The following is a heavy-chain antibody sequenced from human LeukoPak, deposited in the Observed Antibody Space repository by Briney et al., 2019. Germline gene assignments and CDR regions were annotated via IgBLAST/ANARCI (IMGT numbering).Heavy chain of an antibody. Sequence: PSETLSLTCTVSGCTISRYYLNWLRQPPGEGLEWVGYIYYSGSNNFNPFLKSRVTISADTSKNQFSLKLTSVTEADTAVYYCARDPVGSNWFDPWGQGTLVTVSS. V-gene: IGHV4-59*01. J-gene: IGHJ5*02. D-gene: IGHD3-10*01. CDR2: IYYSGSN. CDR3: ARDPVGSNWFDP. CDR1: GCTISRYY.